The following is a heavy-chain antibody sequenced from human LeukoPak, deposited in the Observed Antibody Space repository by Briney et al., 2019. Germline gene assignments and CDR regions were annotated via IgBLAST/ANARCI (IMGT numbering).Heavy chain of an antibody. CDR1: GFTFSTYN. D-gene: IGHD3-10*01. J-gene: IGHJ4*01. Sequence: GGSLRLSCAASGFTFSTYNMNWVRQAPGKGLEWVSSISSSSSYIYYADSVKGRFTISRDNAKNSLYLQMNSLRAEDTAVYYCAREQYISGKSLDYWGQGKLVTVSS. CDR3: AREQYISGKSLDY. CDR2: ISSSSSYI. V-gene: IGHV3-21*01.